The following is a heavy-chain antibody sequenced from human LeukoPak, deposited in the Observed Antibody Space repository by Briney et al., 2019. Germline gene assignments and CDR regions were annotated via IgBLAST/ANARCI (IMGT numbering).Heavy chain of an antibody. CDR3: ARSLGDQARYYYYCYMDV. Sequence: GASVKVSCKASGYTFTSYYMHWVRQAPGQGIEWMGWINPNSGGTNYAQKLQGRVTMTTDTSTSTAYMELRSLRSDDTAVYYCARSLGDQARYYYYCYMDVWGKGTTVTVSS. CDR2: INPNSGGT. D-gene: IGHD3-16*01. CDR1: GYTFTSYY. J-gene: IGHJ6*03. V-gene: IGHV1-2*02.